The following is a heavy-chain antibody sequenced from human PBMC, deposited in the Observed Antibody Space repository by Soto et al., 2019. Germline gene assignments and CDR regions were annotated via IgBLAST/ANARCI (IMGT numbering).Heavy chain of an antibody. V-gene: IGHV4-39*01. D-gene: IGHD2-2*01. CDR2: IYYSGST. Sequence: SETLSLTCTVSGGSISSSSYYWGWIRQPPGKGLEWIGSIYYSGSTYYNPSLKSRVTISVDTSKNQFSLKLNSVTAADTAVYYCARRGIVVVPAAIDGMDVWGQGTTVTVSS. CDR1: GGSISSSSYY. CDR3: ARRGIVVVPAAIDGMDV. J-gene: IGHJ6*02.